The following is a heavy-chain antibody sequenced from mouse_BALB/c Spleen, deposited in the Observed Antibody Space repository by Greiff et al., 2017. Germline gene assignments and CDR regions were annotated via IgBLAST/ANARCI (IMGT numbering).Heavy chain of an antibody. CDR1: GYTFTSYW. V-gene: IGHV1S16*01. Sequence: VQLQQPGAELVKPGASVKLSKASGYTFTSYWMHWVKLRPGQGFEWIGEINPSNGGTNYNEKFKRKATLTVDKSSSTAYMQLSSLTSEDSAVYYCTIGRGLMDYWGQGTSVTVSS. CDR3: TIGRGLMDY. CDR2: INPSNGGT. J-gene: IGHJ4*01.